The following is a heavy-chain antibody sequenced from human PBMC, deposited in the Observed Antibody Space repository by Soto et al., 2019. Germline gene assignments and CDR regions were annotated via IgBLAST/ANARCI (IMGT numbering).Heavy chain of an antibody. V-gene: IGHV3-30*18. CDR3: AKVFYSGYDSSYYYGMDV. J-gene: IGHJ6*02. Sequence: GGSLRLSCAASGFTFSSCGMHWVRQAPGKGLEWVAVISYDGSNKYYADSVKGRFTISRDNSKNTLYLQMNSLRAEDTAVYYFAKVFYSGYDSSYYYGMDVWGQGTTVTVSS. CDR1: GFTFSSCG. D-gene: IGHD5-12*01. CDR2: ISYDGSNK.